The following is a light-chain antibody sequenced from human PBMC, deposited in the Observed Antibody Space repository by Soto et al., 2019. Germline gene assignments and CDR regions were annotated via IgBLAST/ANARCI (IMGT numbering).Light chain of an antibody. CDR2: GNN. J-gene: IGLJ3*02. Sequence: QSVLTQPPSVSAAPGQKVTISCSGSSSNIGNNYVSWYQQLPGTAPKLLIYGNNKRPSGIPDRFSGSKSGTSATLGITGLQTGDEADYYCGTWDSSVSAGVFGGGTQLTVL. CDR3: GTWDSSVSAGV. V-gene: IGLV1-51*01. CDR1: SSNIGNNY.